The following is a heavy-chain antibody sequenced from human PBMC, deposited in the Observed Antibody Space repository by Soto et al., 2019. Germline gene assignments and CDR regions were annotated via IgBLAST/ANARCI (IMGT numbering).Heavy chain of an antibody. Sequence: EVQLLESGGGLVQPGGSLRLSCAASGFTFSNYAMNWVRQAPGKGLEWVSAISGSGGFTYYADSVKGRFTISRDNSKNTLFLQMTSLRAEDTAVFYCAKDGDTTIVGNYFDYWGQGPLVTVSS. CDR1: GFTFSNYA. CDR3: AKDGDTTIVGNYFDY. CDR2: ISGSGGFT. J-gene: IGHJ4*02. V-gene: IGHV3-23*01. D-gene: IGHD1-26*01.